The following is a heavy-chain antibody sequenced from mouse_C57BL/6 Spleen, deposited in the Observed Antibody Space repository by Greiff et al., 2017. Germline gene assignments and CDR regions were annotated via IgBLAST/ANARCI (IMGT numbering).Heavy chain of an antibody. CDR1: GYTFTSYW. CDR2: IDPSDSET. J-gene: IGHJ4*01. Sequence: VQLQQSGAELVRPGSSVKLSCKASGYTFTSYWMHWVKQRPIQGLEWIGNIDPSDSETHYNQKFKDKATLTVDKSSSTAYMQLSSLTSEDSAVYYCARKGGKLWDAMDYWGQGTSVTVSS. V-gene: IGHV1-52*01. CDR3: ARKGGKLWDAMDY.